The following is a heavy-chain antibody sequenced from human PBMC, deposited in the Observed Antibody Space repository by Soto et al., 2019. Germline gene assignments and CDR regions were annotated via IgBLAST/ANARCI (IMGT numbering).Heavy chain of an antibody. CDR2: IIPIFGTP. D-gene: IGHD2-2*01. Sequence: GPSVKVSFKPSGGTFTNYAFIWLRQAPGQGLEWMGGIIPIFGTPDYAQNFQGRVTITADESTRTASMELSSLRSGDTAVYYCARERSVGYCITTTCPKPFYYYAMDVWGQGTTVTVSS. V-gene: IGHV1-69*13. CDR3: ARERSVGYCITTTCPKPFYYYAMDV. J-gene: IGHJ6*02. CDR1: GGTFTNYA.